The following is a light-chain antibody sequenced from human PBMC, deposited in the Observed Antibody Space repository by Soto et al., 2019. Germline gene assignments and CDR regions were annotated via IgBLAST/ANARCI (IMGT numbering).Light chain of an antibody. V-gene: IGKV3-20*01. J-gene: IGKJ1*01. Sequence: ERVLTQSPGIQSLSPGERATLSCRDSETVISNYLAWYQQKPGQAPRLLIYGASSRATGIPDRFSGSGSGTDFTLTVSRLEPEDSASYYCLQYDTLPGTFGQGTQVEIK. CDR2: GAS. CDR3: LQYDTLPGT. CDR1: ETVISNY.